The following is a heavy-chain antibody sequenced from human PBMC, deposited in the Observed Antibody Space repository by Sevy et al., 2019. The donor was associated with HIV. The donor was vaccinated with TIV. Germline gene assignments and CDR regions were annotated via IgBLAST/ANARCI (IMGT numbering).Heavy chain of an antibody. Sequence: SQTLSLTCTVSGGSISSSSYYWGWIRQPPGKGLEWIGSIYYSGSTYYNPSLKSRVTISVDTSKNQFSLKLSSVTAADTAVYYCAGQRGRYCSSTSCYFDWFDPWGQGTLVTVSS. V-gene: IGHV4-39*01. CDR1: GGSISSSSYY. J-gene: IGHJ5*02. D-gene: IGHD2-2*01. CDR2: IYYSGST. CDR3: AGQRGRYCSSTSCYFDWFDP.